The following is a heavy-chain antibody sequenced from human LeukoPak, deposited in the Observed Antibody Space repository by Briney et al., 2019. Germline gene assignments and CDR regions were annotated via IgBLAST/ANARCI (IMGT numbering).Heavy chain of an antibody. J-gene: IGHJ4*02. CDR1: GFTFSSYW. CDR3: AKETATGHFDY. V-gene: IGHV3-74*01. CDR2: INSDGSST. Sequence: PGGSLRLSCAASGFTFSSYWMHWVRQAPGKGLVWVSRINSDGSSTSYADSVKGRFTISRDNAKNSLYLQMNSLRAEDMALYYCAKETATGHFDYWGQGTLVTVSS. D-gene: IGHD6-13*01.